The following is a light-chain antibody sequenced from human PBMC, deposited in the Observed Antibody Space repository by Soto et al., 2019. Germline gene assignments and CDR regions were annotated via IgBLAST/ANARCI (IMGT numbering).Light chain of an antibody. CDR3: QQLNSYPLT. CDR2: AAS. CDR1: QGISSY. V-gene: IGKV1-9*01. Sequence: DIQLTQSPSFLSASEGDRVTITCRASQGISSYLAWYQQKPGKAPKLLIYAASTLQSGVTSRFSGSGSGTEFTLTISSLQPEDFATYYCQQLNSYPLTFGGGTKVEIK. J-gene: IGKJ4*01.